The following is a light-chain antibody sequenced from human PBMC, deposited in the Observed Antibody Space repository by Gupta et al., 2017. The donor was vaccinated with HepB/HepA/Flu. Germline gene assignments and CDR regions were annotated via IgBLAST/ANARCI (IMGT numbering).Light chain of an antibody. CDR1: KLGDKY. J-gene: IGLJ2*01. V-gene: IGLV3-1*01. CDR3: QAWDSSTAGVV. Sequence: YELTQPPSVSVSPGQTASITCSGDKLGDKYACWYQQKPGQSPVLVIYQDSKRPSGIPERFSGSNSGNTATLTISGTQAMDEADYYCQAWDSSTAGVVFGGGTKLTVL. CDR2: QDS.